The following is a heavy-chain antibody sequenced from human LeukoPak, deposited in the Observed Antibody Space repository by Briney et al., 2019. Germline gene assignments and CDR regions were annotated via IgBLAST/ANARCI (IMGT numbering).Heavy chain of an antibody. Sequence: KSSETLSLTCAVYGGSFSGYYWSWIRQPPGKGLEWIGEINHSGSTNYNPSLKSRVTMSVDKSKNQFSLKVTFVTVADTAVYYCAREAAAARGRFDYWGQGTLVTVSS. D-gene: IGHD6-13*01. CDR1: GGSFSGYY. V-gene: IGHV4-34*01. CDR2: INHSGST. J-gene: IGHJ4*02. CDR3: AREAAAARGRFDY.